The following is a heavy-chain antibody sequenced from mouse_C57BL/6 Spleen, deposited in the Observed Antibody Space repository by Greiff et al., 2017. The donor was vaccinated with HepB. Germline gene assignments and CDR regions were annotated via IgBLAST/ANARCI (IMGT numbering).Heavy chain of an antibody. J-gene: IGHJ2*01. CDR2: INPSTGGT. CDR3: ATYYYGSSYGY. Sequence: EVQLQQSGPELVKPGASVKISCKASGYSFTGYYMNWVKQSPEKSLEWIGEINPSTGGTTYNQKFKAKATLTVDKSSSTAYMQLKSLTSEDSAVYYCATYYYGSSYGYWGQGTTLTVSS. V-gene: IGHV1-42*01. CDR1: GYSFTGYY. D-gene: IGHD1-1*01.